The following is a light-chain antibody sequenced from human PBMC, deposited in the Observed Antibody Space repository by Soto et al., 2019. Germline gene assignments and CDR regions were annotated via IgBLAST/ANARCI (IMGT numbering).Light chain of an antibody. CDR1: QTVRSY. V-gene: IGKV1-5*03. J-gene: IGKJ1*01. CDR3: QQYSGLWT. Sequence: DIQLTQSPSTLSASVGDRVTISCRASQTVRSYLAWYQQKPGKAPKLLIYKASTLESGVPSRFSGSGSGTEFTLTISSLQPDDFATYYCQQYSGLWTFGQGTKVDIK. CDR2: KAS.